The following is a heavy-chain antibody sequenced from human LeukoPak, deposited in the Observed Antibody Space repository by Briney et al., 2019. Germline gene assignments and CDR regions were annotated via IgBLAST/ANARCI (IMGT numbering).Heavy chain of an antibody. J-gene: IGHJ4*02. CDR3: ARGYRKYYDFWSGYYSGYYFDY. D-gene: IGHD3-3*01. Sequence: ASVKVSCKASGYTFTSYGISWVRQAPGQGLEWMGWISAYNGNTNYAQKLQGRVTMTRNTSISTAYMELSSLRSEDTAVYYCARGYRKYYDFWSGYYSGYYFDYWGQGTLVTVSS. CDR1: GYTFTSYG. CDR2: ISAYNGNT. V-gene: IGHV1-18*01.